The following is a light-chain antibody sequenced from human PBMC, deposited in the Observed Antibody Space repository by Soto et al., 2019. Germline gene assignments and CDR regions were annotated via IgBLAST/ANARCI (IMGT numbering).Light chain of an antibody. CDR1: QGISTY. CDR3: QEYNSVPYT. Sequence: DIQMTQSPSSLSASVGDRVTITCRASQGISTYLAWYQKKPGKIPNLLFYSASTLQSWFPSRFSGSGSGTDFTPTTICLKPEDVATYYSQEYNSVPYTFGQRTKLEIK. V-gene: IGKV1-27*01. CDR2: SAS. J-gene: IGKJ2*01.